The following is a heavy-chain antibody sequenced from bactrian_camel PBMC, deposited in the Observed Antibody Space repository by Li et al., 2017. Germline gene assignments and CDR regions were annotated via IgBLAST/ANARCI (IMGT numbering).Heavy chain of an antibody. CDR3: APDFWVLGKRPEHCNN. V-gene: IGHV3S7*01. CDR2: IYSDGSNT. Sequence: HVQLVESGGGLVQPGGSLRLSCAVLPFTVSSSGMTWVRQAPGKGLEWVSGIYSDGSNTFYADSVKGRFTISQDNAQNTRYLQMDNLKPEDTAVYYCAPDFWVLGKRPEHCNNWGQGTQVTVS. CDR1: PFTVSSSG. J-gene: IGHJ4*01. D-gene: IGHD3*01.